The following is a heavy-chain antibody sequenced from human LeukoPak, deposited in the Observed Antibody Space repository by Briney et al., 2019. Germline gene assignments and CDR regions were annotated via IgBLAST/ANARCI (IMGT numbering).Heavy chain of an antibody. CDR3: GKDKPNKLPPTAGGSFDN. D-gene: IGHD4-23*01. CDR2: ILYDGSNK. CDR1: GFTFSIYG. J-gene: IGHJ3*02. V-gene: IGHV3-30*02. Sequence: PGGSLRLSCAASGFTFSIYGMHWVRQAPGKGLEWVTFILYDGSNKYYADSVKGRFTISRDNSKNTLYLQMNSLRPEDTAVYYWGKDKPNKLPPTAGGSFDNLGQGTVVTVSS.